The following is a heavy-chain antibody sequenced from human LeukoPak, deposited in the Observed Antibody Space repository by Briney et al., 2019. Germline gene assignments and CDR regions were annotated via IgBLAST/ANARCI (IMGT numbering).Heavy chain of an antibody. CDR1: GGTFSSYA. J-gene: IGHJ4*02. Sequence: SVKVSCKASGGTFSSYAVNWVRQAPGQGLEWMGRIIPILETTNYTQKLQDRVTVTADKSAVIVYMELSSLRPEDTAVYYCSRAAIDGDYAWDQWGQGTLVTVSS. CDR3: SRAAIDGDYAWDQ. D-gene: IGHD4-17*01. V-gene: IGHV1-69*04. CDR2: IIPILETT.